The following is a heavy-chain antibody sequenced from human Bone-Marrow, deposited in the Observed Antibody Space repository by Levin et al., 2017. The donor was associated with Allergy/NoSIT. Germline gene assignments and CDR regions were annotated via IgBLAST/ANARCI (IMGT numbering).Heavy chain of an antibody. CDR3: ARWGADAFDI. CDR1: GGSISSYY. D-gene: IGHD3-16*01. Sequence: ESLKISCIVSGGSISSYYWSWIRQPPGKGLEWIGYIYYSGSTNYNPSLKSRVTISVDSSKNQFSLKLSSVTAADTAVYYCARWGADAFDIWGQGTMVTVSS. V-gene: IGHV4-59*01. CDR2: IYYSGST. J-gene: IGHJ3*02.